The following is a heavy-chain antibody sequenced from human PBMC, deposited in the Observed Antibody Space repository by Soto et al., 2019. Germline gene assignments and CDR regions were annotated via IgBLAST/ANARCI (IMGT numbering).Heavy chain of an antibody. Sequence: GGSRRLSCAASGFTFSSYGMHWVRQAPGKGLEWVAVIWYDGSNKYYADSVKGRFTISRDNSKDTLYLQMNSLRAEDTAVYYCARHGGIPYYYYYMDVWGKGTTVTVSS. V-gene: IGHV3-33*01. J-gene: IGHJ6*03. CDR2: IWYDGSNK. CDR1: GFTFSSYG. D-gene: IGHD4-17*01. CDR3: ARHGGIPYYYYYMDV.